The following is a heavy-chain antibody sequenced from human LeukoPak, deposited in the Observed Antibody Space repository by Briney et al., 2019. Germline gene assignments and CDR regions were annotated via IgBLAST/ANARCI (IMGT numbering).Heavy chain of an antibody. V-gene: IGHV1-18*01. CDR3: ARDIMITFGGVIAPYY. Sequence: VASVKVSCKASGYTFTSYGISWVRQAPGQGLEWMGWISAYNGNTNYAQKLQGRVTMTTDTSTSTAYIELRSLRSDDTAVYYCARDIMITFGGVIAPYYWGQGTLVTVSS. CDR2: ISAYNGNT. J-gene: IGHJ4*02. D-gene: IGHD3-16*02. CDR1: GYTFTSYG.